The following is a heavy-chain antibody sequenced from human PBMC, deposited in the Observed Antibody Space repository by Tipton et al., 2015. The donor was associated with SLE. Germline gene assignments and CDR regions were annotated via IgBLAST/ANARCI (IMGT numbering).Heavy chain of an antibody. V-gene: IGHV3-33*08. J-gene: IGHJ6*02. CDR2: IWYDGSNK. D-gene: IGHD6-6*01. CDR1: GFTFSDFY. CDR3: AGQLSYYYGMDV. Sequence: RSLRLSCAASGFTFSDFYMSWVRQAPGKGLEWVAVIWYDGSNKYYADSVKGRFTISRDNSKNTLYLQMNSLRAEDTAVYYCAGQLSYYYGMDVWGQGTTVTVSS.